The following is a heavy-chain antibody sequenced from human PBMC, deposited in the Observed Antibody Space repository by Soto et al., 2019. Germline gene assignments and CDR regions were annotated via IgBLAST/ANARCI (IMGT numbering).Heavy chain of an antibody. CDR3: ARDHSSSSVAFDI. CDR2: IYYSGST. J-gene: IGHJ3*02. CDR1: GGSISRYY. D-gene: IGHD6-6*01. Sequence: SEALSLTCAVSGGSISRYYWSWIRQPPVKGLEWIGYIYYSGSTNYNPSLKSRVTISVDTSKNQFSLKLSSVTAADTAVYYCARDHSSSSVAFDIWGQGTMVTVSS. V-gene: IGHV4-59*01.